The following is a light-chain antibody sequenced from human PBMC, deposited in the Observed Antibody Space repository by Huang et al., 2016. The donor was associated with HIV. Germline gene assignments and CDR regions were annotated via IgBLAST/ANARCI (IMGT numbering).Light chain of an antibody. Sequence: IVLTQPPGTPFLSPGQRPTSSCRAGQSVSSSYLAWYQQKPGQAPRLVIHGASSRATGIPDRFSGSGSGTDFTLTISRLEPEDFAVYYCQQYGTSPQTFGQGTKVEIK. CDR2: GAS. CDR3: QQYGTSPQT. CDR1: QSVSSSY. V-gene: IGKV3-20*01. J-gene: IGKJ1*01.